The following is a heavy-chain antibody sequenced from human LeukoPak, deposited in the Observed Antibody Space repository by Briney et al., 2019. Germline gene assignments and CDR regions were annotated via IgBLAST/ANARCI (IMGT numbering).Heavy chain of an antibody. CDR3: ARDLAYYASGKQNY. J-gene: IGHJ4*02. CDR2: VNSGGNT. V-gene: IGHV3-66*01. CDR1: GFTVSSNH. D-gene: IGHD3-10*01. Sequence: GGSLRLSCAASGFTVSSNHMSWVRQAPGKGLEWGSVVNSGGNTYYADSVKGRFTISRDNSKNTLYLQMTSLRAEDSAVYYCARDLAYYASGKQNYWGQGTLVTVSS.